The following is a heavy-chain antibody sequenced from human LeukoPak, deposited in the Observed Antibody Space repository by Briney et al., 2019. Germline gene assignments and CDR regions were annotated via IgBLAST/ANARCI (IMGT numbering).Heavy chain of an antibody. CDR1: GGSISSGDYY. V-gene: IGHV4-61*08. J-gene: IGHJ5*02. CDR3: ARDGPDGYNPRWFDP. CDR2: IYYSGST. Sequence: SETLSLTCTVSGGSISSGDYYWSWIRQPPGKGLEWIGYIYYSGSTNYNPSLKSRVTISVDTSKNQFSLKLSSVTAAGTAVYYCARDGPDGYNPRWFDPWGQGTLVTVSS. D-gene: IGHD5-24*01.